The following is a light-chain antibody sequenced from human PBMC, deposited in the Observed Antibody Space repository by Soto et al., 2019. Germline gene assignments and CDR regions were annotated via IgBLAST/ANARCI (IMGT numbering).Light chain of an antibody. CDR1: SSNIGNNY. CDR3: GTWDSSLSAVV. J-gene: IGLJ2*01. CDR2: DNN. Sequence: QSVLTQPPSLSAAPEQTVTISCSGSSSNIGNNYVSWYQQLPGTAPKLLIYDNNKRPSGIPDRFSGSKSGTSATLGITGLQTGDEADYYCGTWDSSLSAVVFGGGTQLTVL. V-gene: IGLV1-51*01.